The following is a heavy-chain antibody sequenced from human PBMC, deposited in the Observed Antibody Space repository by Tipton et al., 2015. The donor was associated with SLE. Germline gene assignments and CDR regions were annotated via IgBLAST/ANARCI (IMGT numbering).Heavy chain of an antibody. Sequence: GSLRLSCAASGFTVSSNYMSWVRQAPGKGLEWVSVIYSGGSTYYADSVKGRFTISRDNSKNTLYLQMNSLRAEDTAVYYCARHRAYSGYDLFYFDYWGQGTLVTVSS. CDR2: IYSGGST. D-gene: IGHD5-12*01. CDR1: GFTVSSNY. J-gene: IGHJ4*02. CDR3: ARHRAYSGYDLFYFDY. V-gene: IGHV3-66*04.